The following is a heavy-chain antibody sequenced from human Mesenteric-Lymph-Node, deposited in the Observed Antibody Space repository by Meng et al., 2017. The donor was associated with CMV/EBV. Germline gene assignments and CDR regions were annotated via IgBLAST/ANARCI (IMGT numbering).Heavy chain of an antibody. D-gene: IGHD7-27*01. CDR3: ARVSGASWFDP. CDR1: GFTFSSYW. CDR2: INSEGSRT. J-gene: IGHJ5*02. Sequence: GESLKISCAASGFTFSSYWMSWVRQVPGEGLVWVSRINSEGSRTDYADSVKGRFTISRDSAKNTLYLQMNSLRAEDTAVYYCARVSGASWFDPWGQGTLVTVSS. V-gene: IGHV3-74*01.